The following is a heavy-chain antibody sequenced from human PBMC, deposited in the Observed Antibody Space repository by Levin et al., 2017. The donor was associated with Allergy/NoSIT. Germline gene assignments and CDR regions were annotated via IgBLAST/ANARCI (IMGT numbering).Heavy chain of an antibody. J-gene: IGHJ3*02. Sequence: KISCKASGGTFSSYAISWVRQAPGQGLEWMGGIIPIFGTANYAQKFQGRVTITADESTSTAYMELSSLRSEDTAVYYCARSVRYDSSGYYYEDAFDIWGQGTMVTVSS. D-gene: IGHD3-22*01. V-gene: IGHV1-69*01. CDR1: GGTFSSYA. CDR2: IIPIFGTA. CDR3: ARSVRYDSSGYYYEDAFDI.